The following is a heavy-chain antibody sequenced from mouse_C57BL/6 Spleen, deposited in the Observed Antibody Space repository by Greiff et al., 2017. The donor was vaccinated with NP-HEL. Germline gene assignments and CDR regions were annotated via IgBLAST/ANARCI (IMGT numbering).Heavy chain of an antibody. J-gene: IGHJ2*01. CDR1: GYTFTSYW. Sequence: QVQLQQPGAELVMPGASVKLSCKASGYTFTSYWMHWVKQRPGQGLEWIGEIDPSDSYTNYNQKFKGKSTLTVDKSSSTAYTQLSSLTSEDSAVFYCARSPTVVSHYFDYWGQGTTLTVSS. V-gene: IGHV1-69*01. CDR2: IDPSDSYT. CDR3: ARSPTVVSHYFDY. D-gene: IGHD1-1*01.